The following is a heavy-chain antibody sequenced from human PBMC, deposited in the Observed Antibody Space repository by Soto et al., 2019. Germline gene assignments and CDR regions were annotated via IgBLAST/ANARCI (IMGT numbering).Heavy chain of an antibody. CDR3: ARAWGYFGDY. CDR1: GYTFTSYG. Sequence: QVQLVQSGAEVKKPGASVKVSCKASGYTFTSYGISWVRQAPGQGLEWMGWISGYNGNRNYAQKLQGRVTMTTDTSKSTAYMELRRLRSDDKDVYYCARAWGYFGDYWGQGTLVTVSS. V-gene: IGHV1-18*01. D-gene: IGHD2-15*01. CDR2: ISGYNGNR. J-gene: IGHJ4*02.